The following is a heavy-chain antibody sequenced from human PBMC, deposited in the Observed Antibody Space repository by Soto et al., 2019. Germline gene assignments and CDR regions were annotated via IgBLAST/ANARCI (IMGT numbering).Heavy chain of an antibody. CDR2: IYSSGST. J-gene: IGHJ6*02. D-gene: IGHD3-10*01. Sequence: SETLSLTCTVSGGSIGGSNYFWGWIRQPPGTGLEWLGTIYSSGSTYYNPSLKSRITMSLDTSKNQFSLNLGSVTAADTAVYYCTRRRFGVRGVTNMDVWGQGTTVTVS. CDR3: TRRRFGVRGVTNMDV. CDR1: GGSIGGSNYF. V-gene: IGHV4-39*01.